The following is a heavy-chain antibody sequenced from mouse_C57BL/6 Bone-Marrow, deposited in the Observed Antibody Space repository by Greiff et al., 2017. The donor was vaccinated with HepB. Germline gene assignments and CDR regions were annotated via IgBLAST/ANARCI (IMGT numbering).Heavy chain of an antibody. D-gene: IGHD1-1*01. J-gene: IGHJ2*01. CDR2: IYPGSGST. Sequence: VQLQQSGAELVKPGASVKMSCKASGYTFTSYWITWVKQRPGQGLEWIGDIYPGSGSTIYNEKFKSKATLTVDTSSSTAYMQLSSLTSEDSAVYYCARKEGVGSSLFDYWGQGTTLTVSS. V-gene: IGHV1-55*01. CDR1: GYTFTSYW. CDR3: ARKEGVGSSLFDY.